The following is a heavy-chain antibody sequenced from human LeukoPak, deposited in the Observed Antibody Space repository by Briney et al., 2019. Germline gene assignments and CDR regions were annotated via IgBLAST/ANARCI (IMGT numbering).Heavy chain of an antibody. CDR3: ARWTFWTGYRYFDY. D-gene: IGHD3/OR15-3a*01. CDR1: GGSISSHY. J-gene: IGHJ4*02. V-gene: IGHV4-59*11. CDR2: IYYSGST. Sequence: PSETLSLTCTVSGGSISSHYWSWIRQPPGKGPEWIGYIYYSGSTNYNPSLKSRVTISVDTSKNQFSLKLSSVTAADTAVYYCARWTFWTGYRYFDYWGQGTLVTVSS.